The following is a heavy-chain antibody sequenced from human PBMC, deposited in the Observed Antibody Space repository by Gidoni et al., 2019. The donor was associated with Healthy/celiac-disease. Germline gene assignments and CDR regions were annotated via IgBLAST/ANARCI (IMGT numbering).Heavy chain of an antibody. CDR2: ISGSGGST. Sequence: EVQLLDSGGGLVQPGGSLSLSCAASVLTFSSYAMSWVRQAPGKGLEWVSAISGSGGSTYYADSVKGRFTISRDNSKNTLYLQMNSLGAEDTAVYYCAKDGQTRITMIVVVLVLYYFDYWGQGTLVTVSS. CDR1: VLTFSSYA. CDR3: AKDGQTRITMIVVVLVLYYFDY. D-gene: IGHD3-22*01. J-gene: IGHJ4*02. V-gene: IGHV3-23*01.